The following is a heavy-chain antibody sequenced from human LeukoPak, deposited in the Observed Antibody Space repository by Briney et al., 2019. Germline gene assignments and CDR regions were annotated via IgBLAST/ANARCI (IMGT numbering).Heavy chain of an antibody. V-gene: IGHV3-74*01. CDR2: ITGDGSST. D-gene: IGHD1-1*01. CDR3: ARSNWPYYFDY. Sequence: GGSLRLSCAASEFTFSNYWMHWVRQAPGKGLVWVSWITGDGSSTRYADSVKGRFTISRDNAKNTLYLQVNSLRAQDTAVYYCARSNWPYYFDYWGQGALVTVSS. J-gene: IGHJ4*02. CDR1: EFTFSNYW.